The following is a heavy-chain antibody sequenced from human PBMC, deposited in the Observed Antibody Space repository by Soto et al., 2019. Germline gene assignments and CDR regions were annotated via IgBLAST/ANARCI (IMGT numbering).Heavy chain of an antibody. V-gene: IGHV3-30-3*01. D-gene: IGHD1-26*01. CDR1: GYTFSSYA. Sequence: QVQLVESGGGVVQPGRCLRLSCAASGYTFSSYAMHWVRQAPGKGLEWVAVISYDGSNKYYADSVKGRFTISRDNSKNTLYLQMNSLRAEDTAVYYCARLSEFDSWGQGTLVTVSS. J-gene: IGHJ4*02. CDR3: ARLSEFDS. CDR2: ISYDGSNK.